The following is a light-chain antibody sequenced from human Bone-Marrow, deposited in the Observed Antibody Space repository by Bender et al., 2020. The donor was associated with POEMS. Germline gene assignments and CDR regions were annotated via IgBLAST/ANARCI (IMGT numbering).Light chain of an antibody. J-gene: IGLJ1*01. CDR2: DVS. CDR1: SSDVGNDDL. Sequence: QSALTQPASVSGSPGQSITVSCTGTSSDVGNDDLVSWYQQHPGNVPKLIIYDVSNRPSGISNRFSGSKSGYTASLTISGLQAEDEADYYCSSYTTSSTLVFGTGTKVTVL. CDR3: SSYTTSSTLV. V-gene: IGLV2-14*02.